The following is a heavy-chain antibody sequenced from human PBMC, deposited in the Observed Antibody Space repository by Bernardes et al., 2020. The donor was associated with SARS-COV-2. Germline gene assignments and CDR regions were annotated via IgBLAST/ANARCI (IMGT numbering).Heavy chain of an antibody. V-gene: IGHV3-74*01. CDR2: ISNDGT. Sequence: GGSLRLSCAASGFILSNYWMHWVRQVPGKGLVWVSRISNDGTTYADSVKGRFTISRDRAKNTLYLQMNSLRVEDTAVYYCGNRALAGAHWYFDVWGRGTLVTVSS. CDR1: GFILSNYW. J-gene: IGHJ2*01. CDR3: GNRALAGAHWYFDV. D-gene: IGHD6-19*01.